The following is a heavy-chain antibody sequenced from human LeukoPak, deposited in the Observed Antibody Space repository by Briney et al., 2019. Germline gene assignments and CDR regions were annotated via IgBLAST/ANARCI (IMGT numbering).Heavy chain of an antibody. CDR1: GYIFTNYW. CDR2: IYPGDSDT. D-gene: IGHD5-24*01. V-gene: IGHV5-51*01. J-gene: IGHJ4*02. Sequence: GESLKISCKGSGYIFTNYWIVWVRQMPGKGLEWMGIIYPGDSDTIYSPSFQGQVTISADKSISTAYLQWSSLKASDTAMYYCARHWGDGYNYVLDYWGQGTLVTVSS. CDR3: ARHWGDGYNYVLDY.